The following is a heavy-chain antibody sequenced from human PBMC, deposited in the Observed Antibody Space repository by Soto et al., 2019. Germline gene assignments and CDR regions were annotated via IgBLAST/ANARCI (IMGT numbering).Heavy chain of an antibody. D-gene: IGHD1-1*01. J-gene: IGHJ6*03. CDR3: AREENVSYYYYYYMDV. CDR1: GFTFSSYW. Sequence: GGSLRLSCAASGFTFSSYWMSWVRQAPGKGLEWVANIKQDGSEKYYVDSVKGRFTISRDNAKNSLYLQMNSLRAEDTAVYYCAREENVSYYYYYYMDVWGKGTTVTVSS. V-gene: IGHV3-7*01. CDR2: IKQDGSEK.